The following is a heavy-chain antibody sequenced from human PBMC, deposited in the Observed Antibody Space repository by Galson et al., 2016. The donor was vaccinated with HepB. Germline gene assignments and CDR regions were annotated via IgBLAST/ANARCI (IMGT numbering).Heavy chain of an antibody. Sequence: SLRLSCAASGFTFSSYSMNWVRQAPGMGLEWVSCISSSSSYIYYADSVKGRFTISRDNAKNSLYLQMNSLRAEDTAVYYCARDMDYYDSSGLYSYWGQGTLVTVSS. D-gene: IGHD3-22*01. CDR3: ARDMDYYDSSGLYSY. V-gene: IGHV3-21*01. J-gene: IGHJ4*02. CDR1: GFTFSSYS. CDR2: ISSSSSYI.